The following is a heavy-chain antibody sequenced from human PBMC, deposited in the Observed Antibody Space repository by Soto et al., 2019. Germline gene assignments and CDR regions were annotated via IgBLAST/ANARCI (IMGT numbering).Heavy chain of an antibody. CDR2: ISGSGGST. CDR1: GFTFSIFA. Sequence: GGSLRLSCAASGFTFSIFAMSWVRQSPGKGLEWVSTISGSGGSTYYADTVKGRFSISRDNSMGTLYLQMKSLRVEDTAIYYCAKEVSLGSTVDPGYWGQGTLVTVSS. V-gene: IGHV3-23*01. D-gene: IGHD7-27*01. J-gene: IGHJ4*02. CDR3: AKEVSLGSTVDPGY.